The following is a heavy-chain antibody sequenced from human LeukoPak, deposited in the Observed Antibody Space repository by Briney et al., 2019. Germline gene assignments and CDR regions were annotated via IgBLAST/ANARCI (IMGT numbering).Heavy chain of an antibody. V-gene: IGHV4-59*01. J-gene: IGHJ5*02. CDR3: ARQNGGGWFDP. CDR1: GGSTSSYY. Sequence: SETLSLTCTVSGGSTSSYYWSWIRQPPGKGLEWIGYIYYSGSTNYNPSLKSRVTISVDTSKNQFSLKLSSVTAADTAVYYCARQNGGGWFDPWGQGTLVTVSS. CDR2: IYYSGST. D-gene: IGHD1-1*01.